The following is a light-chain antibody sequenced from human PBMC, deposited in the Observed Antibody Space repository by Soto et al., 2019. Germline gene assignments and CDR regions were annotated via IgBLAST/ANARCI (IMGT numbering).Light chain of an antibody. CDR3: QQYDTSPPMHT. V-gene: IGKV3-20*01. CDR2: ATS. Sequence: EIVLTQSPGTLSLSPGERATLSCRASQSVDSTYLAWYQQKPDQSPRLLIYATSTRAAGIPDRLSGSGSGTDFTLTISRLEPDDVAVYYCQQYDTSPPMHTFGQGTKVDIK. J-gene: IGKJ2*01. CDR1: QSVDSTY.